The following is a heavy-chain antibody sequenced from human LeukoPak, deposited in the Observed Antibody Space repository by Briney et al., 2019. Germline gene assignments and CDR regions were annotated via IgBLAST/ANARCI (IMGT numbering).Heavy chain of an antibody. D-gene: IGHD3-3*01. CDR3: ARVEWMGRMDY. CDR1: GFTFSNYW. V-gene: IGHV3-7*01. CDR2: IKQDESEK. J-gene: IGHJ4*02. Sequence: GGSLRLSCAASGFTFSNYWMTWVRQAPGKGLEWVANIKQDESEKYYVDSVKGRFTISRDKAKNSVCLQMNSLRDEDTAVYYCARVEWMGRMDYWGQGTLVTVSS.